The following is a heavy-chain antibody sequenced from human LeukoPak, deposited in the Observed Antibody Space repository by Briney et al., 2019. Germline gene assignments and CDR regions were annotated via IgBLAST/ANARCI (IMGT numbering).Heavy chain of an antibody. Sequence: PSQTLSLTCTVSGGSISSGDYYWSWIRQPPGKGLEWIGYIYYSGSTYYNPSLKSRVTISVDTSKNQFSLKLSSVTAADTAVYYCAREAIAVASADGMDVWGQGTTVTVSS. J-gene: IGHJ6*02. CDR3: AREAIAVASADGMDV. D-gene: IGHD6-19*01. CDR1: GGSISSGDYY. CDR2: IYYSGST. V-gene: IGHV4-30-4*01.